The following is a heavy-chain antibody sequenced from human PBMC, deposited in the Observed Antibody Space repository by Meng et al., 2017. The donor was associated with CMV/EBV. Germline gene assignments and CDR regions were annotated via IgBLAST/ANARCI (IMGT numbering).Heavy chain of an antibody. CDR3: ARGNGVAHDY. CDR1: GYTFTGYG. Sequence: QVQRVQSGAEVKKPGASGKVSCKASGYTFTGYGIHWVRQAPGQRLEWMGWINAGDGNRKYSQKFQDRVTITRDTSASTAYMELSSLRSEDTAVYYCARGNGVAHDYWGQGTLVTVSS. J-gene: IGHJ4*02. CDR2: INAGDGNR. V-gene: IGHV1-3*01. D-gene: IGHD3-3*01.